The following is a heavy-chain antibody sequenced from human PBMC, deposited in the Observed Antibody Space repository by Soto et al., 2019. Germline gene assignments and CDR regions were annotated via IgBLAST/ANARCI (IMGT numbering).Heavy chain of an antibody. V-gene: IGHV1-69*13. J-gene: IGHJ6*02. CDR2: IIPIFGTA. CDR3: ARPLGAFDWVGTHNAYYYYGMDV. Sequence: SVKVSCKASGGTFSSYAISWVRQAPGQGLEWMGGIIPIFGTANYAQKFQGRVTITADESTSTAYMELSSLRSEDTAVYYCARPLGAFDWVGTHNAYYYYGMDVWGQGTTVTVSS. D-gene: IGHD3-9*01. CDR1: GGTFSSYA.